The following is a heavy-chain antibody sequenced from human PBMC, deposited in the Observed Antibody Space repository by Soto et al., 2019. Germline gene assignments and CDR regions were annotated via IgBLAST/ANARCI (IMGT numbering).Heavy chain of an antibody. D-gene: IGHD1-26*01. Sequence: LRLSCAASGFTFSSYAMHWVRQAPGKGLEWVAVISYDGSNKYYADSVKGRFTISRDNSKNTLYLQMSSLRAEDTAVYYCARDLAGIVGATNRYYYYGMDVWGQGTTLTVSS. CDR2: ISYDGSNK. CDR1: GFTFSSYA. V-gene: IGHV3-30-3*01. CDR3: ARDLAGIVGATNRYYYYGMDV. J-gene: IGHJ6*02.